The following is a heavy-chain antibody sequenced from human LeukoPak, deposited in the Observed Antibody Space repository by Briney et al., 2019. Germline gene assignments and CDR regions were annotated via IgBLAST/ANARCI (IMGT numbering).Heavy chain of an antibody. Sequence: SETLSLTCTVSGGSISSGGYSWSWIRQHPGKGLEWTGYIYYSGSTYYNPSLKSRVTISVDTSKNQFSLKLSSVTAADTAVYYCARAGRELTGYYTVGGYYYMDVWGKGTTVTVSS. V-gene: IGHV4-31*03. CDR3: ARAGRELTGYYTVGGYYYMDV. D-gene: IGHD3/OR15-3a*01. CDR1: GGSISSGGYS. J-gene: IGHJ6*03. CDR2: IYYSGST.